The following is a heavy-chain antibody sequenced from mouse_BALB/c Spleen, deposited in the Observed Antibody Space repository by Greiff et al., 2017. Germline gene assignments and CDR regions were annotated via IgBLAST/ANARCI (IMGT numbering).Heavy chain of an antibody. CDR3: ARNYRYDEAWFAY. CDR1: GYTFTSYT. J-gene: IGHJ3*01. CDR2: INPSSGYT. V-gene: IGHV1-4*02. Sequence: VQLQQSAAELARPGASVKMSCKASGYTFTSYTMHWVKQRPGQGLEWIGYINPSSGYTEYNQKFKDKTTLTADKSSSTAYMQLSSLTSEDSAVYYCARNYRYDEAWFAYWGQGTLVTVSA. D-gene: IGHD2-14*01.